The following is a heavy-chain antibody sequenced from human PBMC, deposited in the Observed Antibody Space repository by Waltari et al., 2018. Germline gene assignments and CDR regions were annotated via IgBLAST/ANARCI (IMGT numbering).Heavy chain of an antibody. CDR3: ARQRIVVVPAFFDY. Sequence: CTVSGGSISSSSYYWGWIRQPPGKGLEWIGSIYYSGSTYYNPSLKSRVTISVDTSKNQFSLKLSSVTAADTAVYYCARQRIVVVPAFFDYWGQGTLVTVSS. CDR2: IYYSGST. D-gene: IGHD2-2*01. V-gene: IGHV4-39*01. J-gene: IGHJ4*02. CDR1: GGSISSSSYY.